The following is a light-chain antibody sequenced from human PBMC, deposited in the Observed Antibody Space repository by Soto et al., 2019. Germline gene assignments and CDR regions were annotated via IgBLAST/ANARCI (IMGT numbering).Light chain of an antibody. CDR1: QGIRND. CDR2: AAS. V-gene: IGKV1-6*01. J-gene: IGKJ4*01. CDR3: LQDYNYPRLT. Sequence: AIQMTQSPSSLSASVGDRVTITCRASQGIRNDLGWFQQKPGEAPKLLIYAASSLQSGVPSRFSGSGSGTDFTLTISSLQPEDFATYYCLQDYNYPRLTFGGGTRVEIK.